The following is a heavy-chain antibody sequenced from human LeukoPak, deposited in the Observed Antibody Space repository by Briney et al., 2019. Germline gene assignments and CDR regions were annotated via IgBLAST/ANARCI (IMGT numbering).Heavy chain of an antibody. CDR3: ARRGYCRSTSCPYDLYYYYGMDV. V-gene: IGHV1-18*04. D-gene: IGHD2-2*01. CDR1: GYTFTSYG. CDR2: ISAYNGNT. Sequence: ASVKVSCKASGYTFTSYGISWVRQAPGQGLEWMGWISAYNGNTNYAQKLQGRVTMTTDTSTSTAYMELRGLRSDDTAVYYCARRGYCRSTSCPYDLYYYYGMDVWGKGTTVTVSS. J-gene: IGHJ6*04.